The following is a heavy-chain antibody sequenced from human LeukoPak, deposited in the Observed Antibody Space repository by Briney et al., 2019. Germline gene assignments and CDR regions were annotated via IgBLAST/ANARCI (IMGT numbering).Heavy chain of an antibody. CDR3: ARAGVEYSYGNWFDL. D-gene: IGHD5-18*01. CDR2: ISYDGSNK. Sequence: GRSLRLSCAASGFTFSSYAMHWVRQAPGKGLEWVAVISYDGSNKYYADSVKGRFTISRDNSKNTLYLQMNSLRAEDTAVYYCARAGVEYSYGNWFDLWGQGTLVTVSS. J-gene: IGHJ5*02. V-gene: IGHV3-30-3*01. CDR1: GFTFSSYA.